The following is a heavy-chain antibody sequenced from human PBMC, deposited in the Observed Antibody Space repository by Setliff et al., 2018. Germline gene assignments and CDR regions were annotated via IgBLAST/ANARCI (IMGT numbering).Heavy chain of an antibody. CDR3: ARVGSYGGEYFHQ. D-gene: IGHD1-26*01. V-gene: IGHV4-59*01. CDR2: IYYSGST. CDR1: GGSFSGYY. J-gene: IGHJ1*01. Sequence: SETLSLTCAVYGGSFSGYYWSWIRQPPGKGLEWIGYIYYSGSTNYNPALKSRVIISVDTSKNQFSLKLSSVTAADTAVYYCARVGSYGGEYFHQWGQGTLVTV.